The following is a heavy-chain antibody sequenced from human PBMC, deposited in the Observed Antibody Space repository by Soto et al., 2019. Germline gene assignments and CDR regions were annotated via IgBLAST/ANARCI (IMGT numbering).Heavy chain of an antibody. CDR3: VRGDREDILVVVGARPGGYGTDI. CDR2: IAHDGSNA. D-gene: IGHD2-15*01. Sequence: QVQLVESGGGVVQPGGSLRLSCAASGFTFRNHAMHWVRQAPGKGLECLAVIAHDGSNAFYRDSVKGRFTVSRDNSKNTLYLYMNSLRSEDTGVYYCVRGDREDILVVVGARPGGYGTDIWGQGTTVIVSS. CDR1: GFTFRNHA. J-gene: IGHJ6*02. V-gene: IGHV3-30-3*01.